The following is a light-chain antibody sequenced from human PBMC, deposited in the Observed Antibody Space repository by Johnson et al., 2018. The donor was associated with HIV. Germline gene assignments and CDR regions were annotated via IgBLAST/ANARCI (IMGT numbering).Light chain of an antibody. J-gene: IGLJ1*01. Sequence: QSVLTQPPSVSAAPGQKVTISCSGSSSNIGNNYVSWYQQLPGTAPKLLIYENNKRPSGIPDRFSGSKSGTSATLDITGLQTGDEADYSCATWDNSLKGVFGTGTNVSVL. CDR1: SSNIGNNY. CDR2: ENN. CDR3: ATWDNSLKGV. V-gene: IGLV1-51*02.